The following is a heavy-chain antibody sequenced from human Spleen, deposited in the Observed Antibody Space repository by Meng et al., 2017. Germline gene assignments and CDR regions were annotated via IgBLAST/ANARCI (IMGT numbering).Heavy chain of an antibody. Sequence: GESLKISCAASGFTFSSYGMHWVRQAPGKGLEWVSSISSSSSYIYYADSVKGRFTISRDNAKNSLYLQMNSLRAEGTAVYYCARDPSYGSGIDSYYFDYWGQGTLVTVSS. V-gene: IGHV3-21*01. J-gene: IGHJ4*02. CDR2: ISSSSSYI. CDR3: ARDPSYGSGIDSYYFDY. D-gene: IGHD3-10*01. CDR1: GFTFSSYG.